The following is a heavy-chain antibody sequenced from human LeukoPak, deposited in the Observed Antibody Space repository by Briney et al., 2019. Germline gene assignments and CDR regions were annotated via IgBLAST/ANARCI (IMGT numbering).Heavy chain of an antibody. CDR1: GASISSYY. D-gene: IGHD3-10*01. Sequence: SETLSLTCSVSGASISSYYWSWIRQPPGKGLEWIGYIYYSGSTNYNPSLKSRVTISVDTSKNQFSLKLSSVTAADTAVYYCARHDGVHWGQGTLVTVSS. CDR2: IYYSGST. CDR3: ARHDGVH. V-gene: IGHV4-59*08. J-gene: IGHJ4*02.